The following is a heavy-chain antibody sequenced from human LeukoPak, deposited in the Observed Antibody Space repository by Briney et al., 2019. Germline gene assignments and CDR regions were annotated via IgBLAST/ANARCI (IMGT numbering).Heavy chain of an antibody. D-gene: IGHD6-13*01. CDR1: GMSFSSYE. CDR3: ASARLYSSSWHCYFDY. CDR2: ISSGGTTI. V-gene: IGHV3-48*03. Sequence: PGGSLRLSCAASGMSFSSYEMNWVRQAPGKGLEWVSYISSGGTTIYYADSVKGRFTISRDNAKNSLYLQMNNLGAEDTAVYYCASARLYSSSWHCYFDYWGRGTLVTVSS. J-gene: IGHJ4*02.